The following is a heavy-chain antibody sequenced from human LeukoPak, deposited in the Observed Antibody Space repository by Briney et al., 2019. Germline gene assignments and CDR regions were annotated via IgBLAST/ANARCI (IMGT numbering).Heavy chain of an antibody. CDR1: GGSISSSSYY. V-gene: IGHV4-39*01. CDR2: IYYSGST. D-gene: IGHD1-1*01. Sequence: SETLSLTCTVSGGSISSSSYYWGWIRQPPGKGLEWIGNIYYSGSTNYNPSLKSRVTISVDTSKNQFSLKLSSVTAADTAVYYCARQHWTFDYWGQGTLVTVSS. J-gene: IGHJ4*02. CDR3: ARQHWTFDY.